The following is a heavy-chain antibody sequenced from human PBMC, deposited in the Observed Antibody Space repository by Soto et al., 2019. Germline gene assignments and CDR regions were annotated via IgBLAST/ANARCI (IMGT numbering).Heavy chain of an antibody. Sequence: ASVKVSCKVSGYTLTELSMHWVRQAPGKGLEWMGGFDPEDGETIYAQKFQGRVTMTEDTSTDTAYMELSSLRSEDTAVYYCATVSKNTLPWGSDFWSGYPFDYWGQGTLVTVSS. CDR3: ATVSKNTLPWGSDFWSGYPFDY. V-gene: IGHV1-24*01. J-gene: IGHJ4*02. D-gene: IGHD3-3*01. CDR2: FDPEDGET. CDR1: GYTLTELS.